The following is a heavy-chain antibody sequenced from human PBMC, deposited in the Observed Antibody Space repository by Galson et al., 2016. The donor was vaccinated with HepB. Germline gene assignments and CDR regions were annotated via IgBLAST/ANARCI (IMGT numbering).Heavy chain of an antibody. Sequence: LRLSCAGSGFTVSSSYMSWVRQAPGKGLEWVSVIYSSGNTFYADSVRGRFTMSRDNSKNTVSLQVNSLRAGDTAIYYCARAPFDTSGYPSWGQGTLVTVSS. CDR1: GFTVSSSY. V-gene: IGHV3-53*01. J-gene: IGHJ5*02. CDR3: ARAPFDTSGYPS. CDR2: IYSSGNT. D-gene: IGHD3-22*01.